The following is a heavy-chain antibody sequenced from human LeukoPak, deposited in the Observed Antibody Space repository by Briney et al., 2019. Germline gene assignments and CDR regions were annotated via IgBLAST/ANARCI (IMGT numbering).Heavy chain of an antibody. Sequence: PSETLSLTCAVSGDSMISTNWWSWVRQPPGKGLELIGEIYHTGSTNYNPSLQSRVTISIDKSKNQFSLQLSSVTAADTAVYYCARHMDGPDAFDIWGQGTMVTVSS. CDR1: GDSMISTNW. CDR3: ARHMDGPDAFDI. CDR2: IYHTGST. V-gene: IGHV4-4*02. J-gene: IGHJ3*02. D-gene: IGHD5-24*01.